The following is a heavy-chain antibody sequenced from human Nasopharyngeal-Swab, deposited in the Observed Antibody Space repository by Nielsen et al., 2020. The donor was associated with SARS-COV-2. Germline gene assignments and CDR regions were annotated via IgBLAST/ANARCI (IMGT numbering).Heavy chain of an antibody. CDR2: INTNTGNP. Sequence: ASVKVSCRASGYTFTNYAMNWVRQTPGQGLEWMGWINTNTGNPTYDQGFTGRFVFSLDTSVSTAYLQISSLKAEDTAVYYCARSPYYYYMDVWGKGTTVTVSS. CDR1: GYTFTNYA. V-gene: IGHV7-4-1*02. CDR3: ARSPYYYYMDV. J-gene: IGHJ6*03.